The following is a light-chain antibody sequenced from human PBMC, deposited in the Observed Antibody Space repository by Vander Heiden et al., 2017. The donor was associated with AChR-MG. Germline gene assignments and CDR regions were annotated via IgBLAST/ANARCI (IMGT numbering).Light chain of an antibody. CDR1: QSVSSY. Sequence: EIVLTQSPATLSLSPGERATLSCRASQSVSSYLAWYQQKPGQAPRLLIYDASNRANGIPDRFSGSGCGTDCTLTISSLEPEDFAVYYWEQRSNLISFGQWTRLEIK. CDR3: EQRSNLIS. J-gene: IGKJ5*01. V-gene: IGKV3-11*01. CDR2: DAS.